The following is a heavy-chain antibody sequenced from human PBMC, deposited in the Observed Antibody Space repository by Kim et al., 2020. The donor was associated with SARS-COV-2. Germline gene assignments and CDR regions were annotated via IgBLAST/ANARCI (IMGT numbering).Heavy chain of an antibody. CDR3: AKAYGSNWYLFDL. CDR1: GFTFSIYA. J-gene: IGHJ4*02. Sequence: GGSLRLSCAASGFTFSIYAMTWVRQAPGKGLEWVSTISNSGGTSNYADSVKGRFTISRDNSKNTLYLQMNSLRAEDTAIYYCAKAYGSNWYLFDLWGQGT. V-gene: IGHV3-23*01. D-gene: IGHD6-13*01. CDR2: ISNSGGTS.